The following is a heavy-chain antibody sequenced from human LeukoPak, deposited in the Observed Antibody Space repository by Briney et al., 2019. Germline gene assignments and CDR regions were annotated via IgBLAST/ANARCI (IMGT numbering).Heavy chain of an antibody. CDR1: GYTFTDYY. J-gene: IGHJ6*02. CDR2: INPNSGGT. D-gene: IGHD6-19*01. CDR3: AREFGGWSLVGMDV. Sequence: ASVKVSCKASGYTFTDYYMHWVRQAPGQGLEWMGWINPNSGGTNYAQKFQGRVIMTRDTSISTAYMELSRLRSDDTAVYCCAREFGGWSLVGMDVWGQGTTVTVSS. V-gene: IGHV1-2*02.